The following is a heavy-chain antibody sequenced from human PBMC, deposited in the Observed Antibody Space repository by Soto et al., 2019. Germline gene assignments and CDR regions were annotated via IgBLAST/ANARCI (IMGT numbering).Heavy chain of an antibody. CDR3: TRGLSSRYYFDS. V-gene: IGHV4-34*01. CDR2: INHSGRP. J-gene: IGHJ4*02. CDR1: GGSFSGYY. Sequence: SETLSLTCAVYGGSFSGYYWSWIRQSPGKGLEWIGEINHSGRPNYNPSLKSRVTISVDTSKNHLSLNLTSVTAADTAVYFCTRGLSSRYYFDSWGQGTLVTVSS. D-gene: IGHD6-13*01.